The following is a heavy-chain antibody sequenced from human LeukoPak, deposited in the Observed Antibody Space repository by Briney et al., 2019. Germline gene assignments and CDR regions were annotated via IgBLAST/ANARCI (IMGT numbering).Heavy chain of an antibody. Sequence: PGGSLRLSCAASGFTFSSYGMHWVRRAPGKGLEWVAFIWNDGTNIYYVDSVKGRFSISRDNSKNTLYLEMNSLRVEDTAVYYCARGGYNFDYWGQGTLVTVSS. J-gene: IGHJ4*02. V-gene: IGHV3-33*01. CDR3: ARGGYNFDY. D-gene: IGHD1-14*01. CDR2: IWNDGTNI. CDR1: GFTFSSYG.